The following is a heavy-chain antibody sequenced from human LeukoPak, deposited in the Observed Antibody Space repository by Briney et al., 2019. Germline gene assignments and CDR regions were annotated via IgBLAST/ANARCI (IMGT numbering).Heavy chain of an antibody. CDR3: ARHKRDYDILTGYSSWYFDY. V-gene: IGHV4-61*02. J-gene: IGHJ4*02. CDR2: IYTSGST. Sequence: PSETLSLTCTVSGGSITGGGYYWSWIRQPAGKGLEWIGRIYTSGSTNYNPSLKSRVTISVDTSKNQFSLKLSSVTAADTAVYYCARHKRDYDILTGYSSWYFDYWGQGTLVTVSS. D-gene: IGHD3-9*01. CDR1: GGSITGGGYY.